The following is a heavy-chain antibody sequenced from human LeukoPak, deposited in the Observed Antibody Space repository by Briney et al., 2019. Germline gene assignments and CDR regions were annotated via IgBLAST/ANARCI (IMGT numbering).Heavy chain of an antibody. CDR2: ISSSGSTI. CDR3: ARGLGGRGSGSSPDYFDY. V-gene: IGHV3-11*01. CDR1: GFTFSDYY. D-gene: IGHD3-10*01. Sequence: GGSLRLSCAASGFTFSDYYMSWIRQAPGKRQERVSYISSSGSTIYYADSVKGRFTISRDNAKNSLYLQMNSLRAEDTAVYYCARGLGGRGSGSSPDYFDYWGQGTLVTVSS. J-gene: IGHJ4*02.